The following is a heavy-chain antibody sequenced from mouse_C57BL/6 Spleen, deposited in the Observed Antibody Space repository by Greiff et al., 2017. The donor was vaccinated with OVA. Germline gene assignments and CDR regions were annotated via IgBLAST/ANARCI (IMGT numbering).Heavy chain of an antibody. J-gene: IGHJ3*01. D-gene: IGHD3-2*02. V-gene: IGHV5-17*01. CDR1: GFTFSDYG. Sequence: EVQVVESGGGLVKPGGSLKLSCAASGFTFSDYGMHWVRQAPEKGLEWVAYISSGSSTIYYADTVKGRFTISRDNAKNTLFLQMTSLRSEDTAMYYCAKGEAQATAWFAYWGQGTLVTVSA. CDR2: ISSGSSTI. CDR3: AKGEAQATAWFAY.